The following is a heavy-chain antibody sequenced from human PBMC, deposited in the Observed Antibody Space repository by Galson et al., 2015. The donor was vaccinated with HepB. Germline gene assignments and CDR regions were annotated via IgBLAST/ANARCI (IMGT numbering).Heavy chain of an antibody. V-gene: IGHV3-11*06. CDR1: GFTFSDYY. CDR3: ARDFGYLGYCSSTSCYGADY. J-gene: IGHJ4*02. Sequence: SLRLSCAASGFTFSDYYMSWLRQAPGKGLEWVSYISSSSSYTNYADSVKGRFTISRDNAKNSLYLQMNSLRAEDTAVYYCARDFGYLGYCSSTSCYGADYWGQGTLVTVSS. CDR2: ISSSSSYT. D-gene: IGHD2-2*01.